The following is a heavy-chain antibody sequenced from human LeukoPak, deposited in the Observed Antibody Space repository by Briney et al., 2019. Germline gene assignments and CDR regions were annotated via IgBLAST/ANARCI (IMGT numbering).Heavy chain of an antibody. J-gene: IGHJ4*02. V-gene: IGHV4-59*08. Sequence: SETLSLTCTVSGGSISSYYWSWIRQSPGKGLEWIGYIYYSGSTNYTPSLKSRVTMSVDTSKNQFSLKLSCATAADTAVYYCARRGSSGYVDYWGQGTLVTVSS. CDR3: ARRGSSGYVDY. CDR1: GGSISSYY. CDR2: IYYSGST. D-gene: IGHD3-22*01.